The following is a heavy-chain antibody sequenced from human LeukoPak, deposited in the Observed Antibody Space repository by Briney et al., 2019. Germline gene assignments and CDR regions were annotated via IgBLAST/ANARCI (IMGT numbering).Heavy chain of an antibody. CDR2: ISSSGSTI. CDR1: GFTFSSYE. V-gene: IGHV3-48*03. D-gene: IGHD3-9*01. CDR3: ARSPQTYYDILTGYHPPHYFVY. Sequence: PGGSLRLSCAASGFTFSSYEMNWVRQAPGKGLEWVSYISSSGSTIYYADSVKGRFTISRDNAKNSLYLQMNSLRAEDTAVYYCARSPQTYYDILTGYHPPHYFVYWGQGTLVTVSS. J-gene: IGHJ4*02.